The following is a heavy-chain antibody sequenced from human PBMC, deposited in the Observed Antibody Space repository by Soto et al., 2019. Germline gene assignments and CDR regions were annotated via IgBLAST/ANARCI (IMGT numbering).Heavy chain of an antibody. CDR1: GGTFNSYS. V-gene: IGHV1-69*01. D-gene: IGHD3-16*01. CDR3: ARGIEGGVFDS. J-gene: IGHJ4*02. Sequence: QVQLVQSETEVKKPGSSVTVTCRASGGTFNSYSTNWVRQAPGQGLEWIGGIVPISGPPNYAQKFQGRVTITADEVTATAYMELSGLRSEDTAVYYCARGIEGGVFDSWGQGNLVTVSS. CDR2: IVPISGPP.